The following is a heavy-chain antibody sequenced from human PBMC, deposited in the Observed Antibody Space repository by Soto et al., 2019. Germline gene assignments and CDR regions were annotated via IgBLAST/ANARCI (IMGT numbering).Heavy chain of an antibody. D-gene: IGHD5-18*01. J-gene: IGHJ4*02. CDR3: ARDGRAMNDY. CDR1: GFTFSTYA. V-gene: IGHV3-64*01. CDR2: ISSNGGTT. Sequence: PGXSLILSCAASGFTFSTYAMQWVRQAPGKGLEFVSSISSNGGTTNYAYSVKGRFTISRDNSRDTLYLQMGSLRPEDMAVYYCARDGRAMNDYWGQGTLVTVSS.